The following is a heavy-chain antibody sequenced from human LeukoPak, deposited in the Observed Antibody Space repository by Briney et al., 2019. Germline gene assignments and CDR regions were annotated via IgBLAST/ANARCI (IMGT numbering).Heavy chain of an antibody. CDR2: IRYDGSNK. Sequence: PGGSLRLSCAASGFTFSSYGMHWVRQAPGKGLEWVAFIRYDGSNKYYADSVKGRFTISRDNSKNTLYLQMNSLRAEDTAVYYCAKNPWARFKYYFDLLGQGTLVNGPS. V-gene: IGHV3-30*02. CDR1: GFTFSSYG. CDR3: AKNPWARFKYYFDL. D-gene: IGHD3-16*01. J-gene: IGHJ4*01.